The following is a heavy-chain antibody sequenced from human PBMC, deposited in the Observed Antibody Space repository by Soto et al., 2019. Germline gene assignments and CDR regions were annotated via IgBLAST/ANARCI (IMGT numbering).Heavy chain of an antibody. J-gene: IGHJ6*02. D-gene: IGHD5-18*01. CDR2: IYYSGST. V-gene: IGHV4-31*03. Sequence: QVQLQESGPGLVKPSQTLSLTCTVSGGSISSGGYYWSWIRQHPGKGLEWIGYIYYSGSTYYNPSLKSRVTISVDTSKNQFTLKRSSVTAADTAVYYCARGGGYSYVGYGMDVWGQGTTVTVSS. CDR3: ARGGGYSYVGYGMDV. CDR1: GGSISSGGYY.